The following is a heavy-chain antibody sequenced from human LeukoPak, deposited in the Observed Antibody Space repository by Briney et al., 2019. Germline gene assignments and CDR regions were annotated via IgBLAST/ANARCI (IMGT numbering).Heavy chain of an antibody. CDR3: ARDGPPYCSGGSCYGLIDY. V-gene: IGHV1-18*01. Sequence: GASVKVSCKASGYTFTSYGISWVRQAPGQGLEWMVWISAYNGNTNYAQKLQGRVTMTTDTSTSTAYMELRSLRSDDTAVYYCARDGPPYCSGGSCYGLIDYWGQGTLVTVSS. CDR1: GYTFTSYG. J-gene: IGHJ4*02. CDR2: ISAYNGNT. D-gene: IGHD2-15*01.